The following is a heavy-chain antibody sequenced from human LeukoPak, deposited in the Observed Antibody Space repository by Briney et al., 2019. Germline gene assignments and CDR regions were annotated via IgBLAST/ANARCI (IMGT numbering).Heavy chain of an antibody. J-gene: IGHJ4*02. Sequence: PSETLSLTCAVSGGSISSGGYSWSWIRQPPGKGLEWIGYIYHSGSTYYNPSLKSRVTISVDRSKNQFSLKLSSVTAADTAVYYCARMAVNYYDSSGYYSQYYFDYWGQGTLVTVSS. CDR2: IYHSGST. D-gene: IGHD3-22*01. CDR3: ARMAVNYYDSSGYYSQYYFDY. V-gene: IGHV4-30-2*01. CDR1: GGSISSGGYS.